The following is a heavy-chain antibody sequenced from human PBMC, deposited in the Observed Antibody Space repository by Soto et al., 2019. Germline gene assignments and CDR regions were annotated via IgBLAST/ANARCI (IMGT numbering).Heavy chain of an antibody. Sequence: SETLSLTCAVSGGSISSGGYSWSWIRLPPGEGLEWIGYIYHSGSTYYNPSLKSRVTISVDRSKNQFSLKLNSVTAADTAVYYCARLMGFTVTTYNRGFDLSGRGTLVTVSS. D-gene: IGHD4-17*01. CDR3: ARLMGFTVTTYNRGFDL. CDR1: GGSISSGGYS. CDR2: IYHSGST. J-gene: IGHJ2*01. V-gene: IGHV4-30-2*01.